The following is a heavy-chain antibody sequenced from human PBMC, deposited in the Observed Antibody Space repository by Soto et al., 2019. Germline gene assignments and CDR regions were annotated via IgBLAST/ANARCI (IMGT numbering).Heavy chain of an antibody. V-gene: IGHV4-39*01. CDR3: ARHQDTWLRLPTDY. CDR1: GYSISSGSSY. Sequence: SETLSLTCPFSGYSISSGSSYWGWIRQPPGKGLEWIGTIYYSGTTYYNPSLKSRVTMSVDTSKNQFSLKLTSVTAADTAVYYCARHQDTWLRLPTDYWGQGTLVTVSS. J-gene: IGHJ4*02. CDR2: IYYSGTT. D-gene: IGHD5-12*01.